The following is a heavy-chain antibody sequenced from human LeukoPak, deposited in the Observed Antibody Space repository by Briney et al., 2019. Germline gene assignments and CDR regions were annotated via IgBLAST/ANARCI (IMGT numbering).Heavy chain of an antibody. Sequence: LSGGSLRLSCAASGFTFSSYWMHWVRQAPGKGLVWVSRINSDGSSTTYADSVKGRFTISRDNARNTLYLQMNSLRAEDTGVYYCARIASHSSSWYDGGYWGQGTLVTVSS. V-gene: IGHV3-74*01. J-gene: IGHJ4*02. CDR3: ARIASHSSSWYDGGY. D-gene: IGHD6-13*01. CDR1: GFTFSSYW. CDR2: INSDGSST.